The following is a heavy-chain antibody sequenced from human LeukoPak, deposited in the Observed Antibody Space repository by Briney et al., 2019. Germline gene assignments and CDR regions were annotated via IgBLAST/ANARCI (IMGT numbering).Heavy chain of an antibody. J-gene: IGHJ4*02. CDR2: ISYDGSNK. D-gene: IGHD6-19*01. CDR3: ARDLNSSGWAYYFDY. Sequence: QTGGSLRLSCAASGFTFSSYGMHWVRQAPGKGLEWVAVISYDGSNKYYADSVKGRFTISRDNSKNTLYLQMNSLRAEDTAVYYCARDLNSSGWAYYFDYWGQGTLVTVSS. CDR1: GFTFSSYG. V-gene: IGHV3-30*03.